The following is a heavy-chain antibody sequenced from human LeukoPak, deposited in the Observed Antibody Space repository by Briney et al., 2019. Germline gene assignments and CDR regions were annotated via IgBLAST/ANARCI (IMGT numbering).Heavy chain of an antibody. Sequence: PSETLSLTCTVSGGSISRYYWSWIRQPPGKGLEWIGCIYYAGSINYNPSLKSRVTMSLDTSKNQFSLKLNSMTAADTAVYYCARDRDGYNPGFDYWGQGTLVTVSS. J-gene: IGHJ4*02. CDR1: GGSISRYY. CDR3: ARDRDGYNPGFDY. CDR2: IYYAGSI. V-gene: IGHV4-59*01. D-gene: IGHD5-24*01.